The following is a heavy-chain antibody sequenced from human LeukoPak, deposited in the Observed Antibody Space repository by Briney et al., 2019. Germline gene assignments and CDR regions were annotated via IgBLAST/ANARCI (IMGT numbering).Heavy chain of an antibody. CDR1: GFTFSSYA. CDR2: ISGSGGST. Sequence: GGSLRLSCAASGFTFSSYAMSWVRQAPGKGLEWVSAISGSGGSTYYADSVKGRFTISRDNSKNTLYLQMNSLRAEDTAVYYCAKTAVTMVRGVIITSYXFDYWGQGTLVTVSS. J-gene: IGHJ4*02. V-gene: IGHV3-23*01. CDR3: AKTAVTMVRGVIITSYXFDY. D-gene: IGHD3-10*01.